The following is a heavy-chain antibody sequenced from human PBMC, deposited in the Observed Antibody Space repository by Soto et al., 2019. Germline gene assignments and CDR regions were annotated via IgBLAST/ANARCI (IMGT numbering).Heavy chain of an antibody. J-gene: IGHJ4*02. CDR3: AREFIAVAGGETNYKFDY. D-gene: IGHD6-19*01. CDR1: GGTFSSYT. V-gene: IGHV1-69*02. Sequence: QVQLVQSGAEVKKPGSSVKVSCKASGGTFSSYTISWVRQAPGQGLEWMGRIIPILGIANYAQKFQGRVTITADKATSTAYMELSSLRSEDTAVYYCAREFIAVAGGETNYKFDYWGQGTLVTVSS. CDR2: IIPILGIA.